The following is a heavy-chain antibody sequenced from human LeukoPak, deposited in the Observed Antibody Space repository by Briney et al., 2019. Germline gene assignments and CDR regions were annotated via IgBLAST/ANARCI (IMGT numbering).Heavy chain of an antibody. CDR3: ARTFYYGSGSLYYFDY. CDR2: IKQDGSEK. CDR1: GFTFSSYW. D-gene: IGHD3-10*01. Sequence: GGSLRLSCAASGFTFSSYWMSWVRQAQGKGLEWVANIKQDGSEKYYVDSVKGRFPISRDNAKNSLYLQMNSLRAEDTAVYYCARTFYYGSGSLYYFDYWGQGTLVTVSS. J-gene: IGHJ4*02. V-gene: IGHV3-7*01.